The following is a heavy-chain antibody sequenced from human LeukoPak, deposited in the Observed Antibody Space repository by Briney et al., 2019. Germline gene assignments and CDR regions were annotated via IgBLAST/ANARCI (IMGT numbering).Heavy chain of an antibody. J-gene: IGHJ4*02. CDR3: ARVFGYSYGYLPYFDY. Sequence: GGSLRLSCAASGFTFSSYWMSWVRQAPGKGLEWVANIKQDGSEKYYVDSVKGRFTISRDNAKKSLYLQMNSLRAEDTAVYYCARVFGYSYGYLPYFDYWGQGTLVTVSS. CDR2: IKQDGSEK. CDR1: GFTFSSYW. D-gene: IGHD5-18*01. V-gene: IGHV3-7*01.